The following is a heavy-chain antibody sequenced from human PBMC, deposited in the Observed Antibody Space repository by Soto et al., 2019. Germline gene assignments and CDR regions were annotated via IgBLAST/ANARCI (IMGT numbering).Heavy chain of an antibody. Sequence: GGSLRLSCAASGFTFSSYDMHWVRQAPGKGLEWVAVISYDGSNKYYADSVKGRFTISRDNSKNTLYLQMNSLRAEDTAVYYCAKSVGYDFSDEDYYYYMDVWGKGTTVTVSS. CDR1: GFTFSSYD. V-gene: IGHV3-30*18. D-gene: IGHD3-3*01. CDR3: AKSVGYDFSDEDYYYYMDV. CDR2: ISYDGSNK. J-gene: IGHJ6*03.